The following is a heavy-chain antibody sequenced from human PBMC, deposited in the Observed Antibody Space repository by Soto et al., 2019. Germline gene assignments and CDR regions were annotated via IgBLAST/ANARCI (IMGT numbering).Heavy chain of an antibody. CDR3: ARLLGDYYYGSGSYPDY. V-gene: IGHV4-59*08. CDR1: GGSISSYY. D-gene: IGHD3-10*01. Sequence: QVQLQESGPGLVKPSETLSHTCTVSGGSISSYYWSWIRQPSGKGLEWIGYIYYSGSTNYNPSLKSRVTISVDTSKNQFSLKLSSVTSADTAVYYCARLLGDYYYGSGSYPDYWGQGTLVTVSS. J-gene: IGHJ4*02. CDR2: IYYSGST.